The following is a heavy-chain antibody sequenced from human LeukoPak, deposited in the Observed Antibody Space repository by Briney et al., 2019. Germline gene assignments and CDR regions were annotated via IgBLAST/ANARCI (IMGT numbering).Heavy chain of an antibody. Sequence: SQTLSLTCIVSGGSISSGDYYWGWIRQPPGKGLEWIGSIYYSGSTYYNPSLKSRVTISVDTSKNQFSLKLSSVTAADTAVYYCARSLGSGDDAFDIWGQGTMVTVSS. CDR1: GGSISSGDYY. D-gene: IGHD3-3*01. V-gene: IGHV4-39*01. CDR2: IYYSGST. J-gene: IGHJ3*02. CDR3: ARSLGSGDDAFDI.